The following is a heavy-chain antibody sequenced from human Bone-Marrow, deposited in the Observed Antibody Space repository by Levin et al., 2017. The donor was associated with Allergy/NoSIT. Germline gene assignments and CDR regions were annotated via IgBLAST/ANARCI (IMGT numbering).Heavy chain of an antibody. J-gene: IGHJ3*01. D-gene: IGHD5-12*01. V-gene: IGHV3-23*01. Sequence: GESLKISCVASGFSFGSYGMSWVRQAPGKGLEWVSGISANGGSTDHGDSVKGRATISRDNSKNTLYLQMDSLRAEDTALYYCAKKYGGFFSSPFDLWGQGTVVTVSS. CDR1: GFSFGSYG. CDR3: AKKYGGFFSSPFDL. CDR2: ISANGGST.